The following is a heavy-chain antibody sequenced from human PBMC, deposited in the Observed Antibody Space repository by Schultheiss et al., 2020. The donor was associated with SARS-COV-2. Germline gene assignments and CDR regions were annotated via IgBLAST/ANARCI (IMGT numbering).Heavy chain of an antibody. J-gene: IGHJ5*02. Sequence: SETLSLTCTVSGGSISGYYWSWIRQLPGKGLEYIGYIYYSGSTYYNPSLKSRVTLSVDTSKNQFSLKLSSVTAADTAVYYCARVKDGYNFWFDPWGQGTRVTVSS. D-gene: IGHD5-24*01. V-gene: IGHV4-59*01. CDR2: IYYSGST. CDR1: GGSISGYY. CDR3: ARVKDGYNFWFDP.